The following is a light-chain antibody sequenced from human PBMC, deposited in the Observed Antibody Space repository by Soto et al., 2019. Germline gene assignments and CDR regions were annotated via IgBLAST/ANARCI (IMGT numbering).Light chain of an antibody. Sequence: IEMTQSPATLSVSPGERAILSCRASQSVSSNLVWYQQKPGQAPRLLIYGASTRVTGIPARFSGSGSGTEFTLTISSLQSEDFAVYYCQQYHNWWTFGQGTKVDIK. CDR1: QSVSSN. CDR3: QQYHNWWT. V-gene: IGKV3-15*01. J-gene: IGKJ1*01. CDR2: GAS.